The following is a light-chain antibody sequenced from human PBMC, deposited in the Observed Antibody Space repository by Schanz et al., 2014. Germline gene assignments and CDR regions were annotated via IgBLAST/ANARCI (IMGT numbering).Light chain of an antibody. CDR1: QSISGND. CDR2: NAS. Sequence: EIVLTQSPGTLSLSPGERATLSCRASQSISGNDLAWYQQRPGQAPRLLIYNASKRATGIPARFSGSGSGTDFTLTISRLEPEDFAVYYCQQRSNWPLTFGGGTKVEIK. J-gene: IGKJ4*01. CDR3: QQRSNWPLT. V-gene: IGKV3D-20*02.